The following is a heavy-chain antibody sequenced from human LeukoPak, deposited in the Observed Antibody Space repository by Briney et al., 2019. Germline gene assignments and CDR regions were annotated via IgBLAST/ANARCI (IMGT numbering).Heavy chain of an antibody. CDR2: ISYDGSHK. V-gene: IGHV3-30*18. D-gene: IGHD4-23*01. CDR1: GFTFSSYG. J-gene: IGHJ6*03. CDR3: AKAGVRWAYYYYYMDV. Sequence: QPGGSLRLSCAASGFTFSSYGIHWVRQAPGKGLEWVAVISYDGSHKYYADSVKGRLTISRDNSKNTLYLQMNSLRVEDTAVYYCAKAGVRWAYYYYYMDVWGKGTTVTVSS.